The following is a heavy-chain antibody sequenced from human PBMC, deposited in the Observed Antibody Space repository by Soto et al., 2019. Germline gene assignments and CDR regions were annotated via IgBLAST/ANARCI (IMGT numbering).Heavy chain of an antibody. V-gene: IGHV4-59*01. CDR3: ARISSVDPYGYVNGGLDV. Sequence: PSETLSLTCSVSGGSIRSYYWSWIRQSPEKGLEWIGYFYHSGNSNYNPSLKSRVTISVDTSKNQLSLSLRSVTAADTAVYFCARISSVDPYGYVNGGLDVWCQGTTLTVS. CDR1: GGSIRSYY. CDR2: FYHSGNS. J-gene: IGHJ6*02. D-gene: IGHD5-18*01.